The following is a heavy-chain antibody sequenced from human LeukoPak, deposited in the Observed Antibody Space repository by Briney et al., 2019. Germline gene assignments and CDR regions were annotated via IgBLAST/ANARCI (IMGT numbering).Heavy chain of an antibody. CDR2: IYHSGST. V-gene: IGHV4-30-2*01. J-gene: IGHJ3*02. Sequence: SQTLSLTCAVSGGSISSGGYSWSWIRQPPGKGLEWIGYIYHSGSTYYNPSLKGRVTISVDRSKNQFSLKLSSVTAADTAVYYCARRYYDSSGYEFDAFDIWGQGTMVTVSS. CDR1: GGSISSGGYS. CDR3: ARRYYDSSGYEFDAFDI. D-gene: IGHD3-22*01.